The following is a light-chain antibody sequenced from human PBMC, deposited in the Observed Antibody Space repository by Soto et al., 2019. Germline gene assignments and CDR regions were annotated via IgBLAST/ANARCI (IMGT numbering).Light chain of an antibody. CDR2: DAS. Sequence: DIRMTQSPSTLSASVGDRVTITCQASHTISNLLAWHQHKPGRALKLLIYDASSLQSGVPSRFSGSGSGTEFTLTINSLQPDDFATYYCQHYNSYSEAFGQGTKVELK. CDR3: QHYNSYSEA. J-gene: IGKJ1*01. V-gene: IGKV1-5*01. CDR1: HTISNL.